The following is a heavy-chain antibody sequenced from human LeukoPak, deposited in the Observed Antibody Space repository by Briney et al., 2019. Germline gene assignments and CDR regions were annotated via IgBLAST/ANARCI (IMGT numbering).Heavy chain of an antibody. Sequence: KPSETLSLTCAVYGGSFSGYYWSWIRQPPGKGLEWIGEINHSGRTNYNPSLKSRVTISVDTSKNQFSLKLSSVTAADTAVYYCARGRRSSSTSCYDYWGQGTLVTVSS. J-gene: IGHJ4*02. CDR3: ARGRRSSSTSCYDY. CDR1: GGSFSGYY. CDR2: INHSGRT. V-gene: IGHV4-34*01. D-gene: IGHD2-2*01.